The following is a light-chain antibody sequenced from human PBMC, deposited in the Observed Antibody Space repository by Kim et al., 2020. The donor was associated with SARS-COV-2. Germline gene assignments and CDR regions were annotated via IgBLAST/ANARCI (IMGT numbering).Light chain of an antibody. CDR2: GAS. CDR1: QRVNSH. J-gene: IGKJ4*01. V-gene: IGKV3-15*01. CDR3: QQYKSWPPLT. Sequence: PGRQATPYCKASQRVNSHVVGYRQKPGQAPRLVVFGASTRATGIPDRFSGSGSGTDYTLTITSLQPEDFATYYCQQYKSWPPLTFGGGTKVEIK.